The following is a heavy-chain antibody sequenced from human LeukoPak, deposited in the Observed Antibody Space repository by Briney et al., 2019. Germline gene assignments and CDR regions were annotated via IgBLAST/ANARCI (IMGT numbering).Heavy chain of an antibody. V-gene: IGHV3-23*01. D-gene: IGHD6-6*01. J-gene: IGHJ4*02. CDR1: GFTFSSYG. CDR3: ARETGYSSSPSDY. CDR2: ISGSGGST. Sequence: PGGSLRLSCAASGFTFSSYGMSWVRQAPGKGLEWVSAISGSGGSTYYADSVKGRFTISRDNSKNTLYLQMNSLRAEDTAVYYCARETGYSSSPSDYWGQGTLVTVSS.